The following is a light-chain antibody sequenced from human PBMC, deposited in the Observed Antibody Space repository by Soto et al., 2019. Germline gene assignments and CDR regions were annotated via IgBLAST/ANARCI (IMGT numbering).Light chain of an antibody. J-gene: IGKJ5*01. CDR2: DAS. CDR3: QKRSNWQFT. V-gene: IGKV3-11*01. CDR1: RSVNYY. Sequence: EIVLTQSPATLSLSPGERATLSCRATRSVNYYLAWYQQKTGQPPRLLLYDASNRATGIPARFSGSGSGTDFTLTISSLEPEDFAVYYCQKRSNWQFTFGQGTRLEIK.